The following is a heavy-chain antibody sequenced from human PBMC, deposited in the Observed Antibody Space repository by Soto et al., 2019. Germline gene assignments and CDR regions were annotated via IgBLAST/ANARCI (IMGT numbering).Heavy chain of an antibody. J-gene: IGHJ4*01. CDR2: ISGSDGST. CDR3: AKLGFVLMELYYFHQ. D-gene: IGHD2-8*01. CDR1: GFTLNKHA. Sequence: GGSLRLSCTAPGFTLNKHAMSWVRQAPGKGLEWVSVISGSDGSTYYADSVRGRFSISRDNAKNTVHLQLDSLRAEDTAVYFCAKLGFVLMELYYFHQWGHGTLVTVSS. V-gene: IGHV3-23*01.